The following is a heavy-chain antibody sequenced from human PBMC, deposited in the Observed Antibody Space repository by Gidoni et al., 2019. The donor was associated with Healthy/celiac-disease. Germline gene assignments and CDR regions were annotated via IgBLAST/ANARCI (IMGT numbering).Heavy chain of an antibody. CDR2: IYYSGST. V-gene: IGHV4-31*03. Sequence: QVQLQASGPGLVKPSQTLSLTCTVSGGSISSGGYYWSWIRQHPGKGLEWIGYIYYSGSTYYNPSLKSRVTISVDTSKNQFSLKLSSVTAADTAVYYCATLRGLPAQTLDYGMDVWGQGTTVTVSS. J-gene: IGHJ6*02. CDR3: ATLRGLPAQTLDYGMDV. D-gene: IGHD4-17*01. CDR1: GGSISSGGYY.